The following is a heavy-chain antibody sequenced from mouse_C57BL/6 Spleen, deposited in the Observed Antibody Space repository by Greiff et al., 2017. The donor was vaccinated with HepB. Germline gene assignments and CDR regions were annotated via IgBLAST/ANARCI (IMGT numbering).Heavy chain of an antibody. D-gene: IGHD2-1*01. V-gene: IGHV3-6*01. Sequence: DVKLQESGPGLVKPSQSLSLTCSVTGYSITSGYYWNWIRQFPGNKLEWMGYISYDGSNNYNPSLKNRISITRDTSKNQFFLKLNSVTTEDTATYYCARDRDYGNFAWFAYWGQGTLVTVSA. CDR3: ARDRDYGNFAWFAY. J-gene: IGHJ3*01. CDR1: GYSITSGYY. CDR2: ISYDGSN.